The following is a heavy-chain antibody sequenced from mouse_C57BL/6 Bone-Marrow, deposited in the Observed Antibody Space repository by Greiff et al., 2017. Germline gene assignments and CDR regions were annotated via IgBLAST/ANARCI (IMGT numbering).Heavy chain of an antibody. V-gene: IGHV1-55*01. CDR2: IYPGSRST. D-gene: IGHD2-5*01. J-gene: IGHJ2*01. CDR1: GYTFTSYW. Sequence: QVQLKQPGAELVKPGASVKMSCKASGYTFTSYWITWVKQRPGQGLEWIGDIYPGSRSTNYNEKFKSKATLTVDTSSSTAYMQLSSLTSEDSAVYYCARASNPSFDYWGQGTTLTVSS. CDR3: ARASNPSFDY.